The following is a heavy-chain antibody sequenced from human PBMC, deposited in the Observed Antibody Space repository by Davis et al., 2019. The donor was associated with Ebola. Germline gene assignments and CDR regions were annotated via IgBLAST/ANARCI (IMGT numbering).Heavy chain of an antibody. CDR1: GDSVSGSSGA. D-gene: IGHD5-12*01. CDR2: TYYTSKWFN. J-gene: IGHJ4*02. Sequence: HSQTLSLTCAISGDSVSGSSGAWNWIRQSPSRGLEWLGRTYYTSKWFNHYAESVKSRITINPDTSKNQLSLQLNSVTPEDTALYYCARGWLRTGFDYWGQGTLVIVSS. V-gene: IGHV6-1*01. CDR3: ARGWLRTGFDY.